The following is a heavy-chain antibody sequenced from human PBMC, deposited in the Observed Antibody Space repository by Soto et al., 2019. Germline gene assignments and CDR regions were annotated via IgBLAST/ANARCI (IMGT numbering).Heavy chain of an antibody. CDR1: GGSISSGGYY. CDR3: ARGAYYDSSGYYHDAFDI. D-gene: IGHD3-22*01. J-gene: IGHJ3*02. CDR2: IFYSGST. Sequence: SETLSLTCTVSGGSISSGGYYWSWIRHHPGKGLEWIGYIFYSGSTNYNPSLKSRVTISVDTSKNQFSLKLSSVTAADTAVYYCARGAYYDSSGYYHDAFDIWGQGTMVTVSS. V-gene: IGHV4-61*08.